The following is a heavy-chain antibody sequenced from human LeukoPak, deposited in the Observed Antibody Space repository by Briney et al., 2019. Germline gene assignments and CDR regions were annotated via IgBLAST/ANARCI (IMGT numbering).Heavy chain of an antibody. CDR2: INPNSGGT. CDR1: GYTFTGYY. CDR3: ARDHPPPPYYYYYMDV. J-gene: IGHJ6*03. Sequence: ASVKVSCKASGYTFTGYYMHWVRQAPGQGLEWMGWINPNSGGTNYAQKFQGRVTMTRDTSISTAYMELSRLRSDDTAVYYCARDHPPPPYYYYYMDVWGKGTTVTVSS. V-gene: IGHV1-2*02.